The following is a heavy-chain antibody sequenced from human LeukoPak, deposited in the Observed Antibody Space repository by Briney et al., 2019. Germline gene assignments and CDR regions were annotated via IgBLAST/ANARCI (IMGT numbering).Heavy chain of an antibody. Sequence: ASVKVSCKASGYPFTHRGISWVRQAPGQGLEWMGWISCYNGDTKFAQNLQGRVTMTKDTSTSTAYMEMRSLTSDDTAVYYCAIDPSKTSGRYQFFDLWGRGTLVTVSS. CDR3: AIDPSKTSGRYQFFDL. CDR1: GYPFTHRG. V-gene: IGHV1-18*01. J-gene: IGHJ2*01. D-gene: IGHD6-19*01. CDR2: ISCYNGDT.